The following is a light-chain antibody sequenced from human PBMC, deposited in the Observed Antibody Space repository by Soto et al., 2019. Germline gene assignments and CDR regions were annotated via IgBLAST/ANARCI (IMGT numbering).Light chain of an antibody. CDR3: QEYDSYPLS. V-gene: IGKV1-5*03. Sequence: DIQMTQSPSTLSASVGDRVTITCRASQSISSWLAWYQQKPGKAPNLLIYMASSLESGVPSRFSGSGSGTEFTLTVSSLQPDDFATYYCQEYDSYPLSFGGGTKVDIK. CDR2: MAS. J-gene: IGKJ4*01. CDR1: QSISSW.